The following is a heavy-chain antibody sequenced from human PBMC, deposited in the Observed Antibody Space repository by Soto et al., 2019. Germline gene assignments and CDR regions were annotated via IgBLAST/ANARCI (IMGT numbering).Heavy chain of an antibody. CDR3: ARAPYCGGDCYPYNWFDP. V-gene: IGHV1-3*01. CDR2: INAGNGNT. CDR1: GYTFTSYA. Sequence: GASVKVSCKASGYTFTSYAMHWVRQAPGQRLEWMGWINAGNGNTKYSQKFQGRVTITRDTSASTAYMELSSLRSEDTAVYYCARAPYCGGDCYPYNWFDPWGQGTLVTVSS. D-gene: IGHD2-21*02. J-gene: IGHJ5*02.